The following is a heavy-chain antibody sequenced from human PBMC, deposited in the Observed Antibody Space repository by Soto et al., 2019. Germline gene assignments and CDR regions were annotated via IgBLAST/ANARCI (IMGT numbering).Heavy chain of an antibody. Sequence: LRLSCEASGFTINNYGMAWVRQAPGKGLEWVSAISGRDAYTYYADSVQGRFTISRDNSRNTLYLQMNSLTAEDTALYYCAKVERMTPYTHLRWGQGTLVTVSS. CDR3: AKVERMTPYTHLR. D-gene: IGHD1-26*01. CDR2: ISGRDAYT. CDR1: GFTINNYG. V-gene: IGHV3-23*01. J-gene: IGHJ4*02.